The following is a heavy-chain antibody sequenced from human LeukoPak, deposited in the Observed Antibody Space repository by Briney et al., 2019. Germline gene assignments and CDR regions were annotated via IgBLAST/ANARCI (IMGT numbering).Heavy chain of an antibody. V-gene: IGHV1-2*06. CDR1: GYTFTGYY. Sequence: GASVKVSCKASGYTFTGYYMHWVRQAPRQGLEWMGRINPNSGGTNYAQKFQGRVTMTRDTSISTAYMELSRLRSDDTAVYYCAREFPVLGYYGSGSYIGYWGQGTLVTVSS. CDR2: INPNSGGT. CDR3: AREFPVLGYYGSGSYIGY. J-gene: IGHJ4*02. D-gene: IGHD3-10*01.